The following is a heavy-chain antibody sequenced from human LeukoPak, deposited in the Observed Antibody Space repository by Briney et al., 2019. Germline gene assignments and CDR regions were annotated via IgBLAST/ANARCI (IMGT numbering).Heavy chain of an antibody. J-gene: IGHJ4*02. Sequence: ASVKVSCKASGYTFTGYYMHWVRQAPGQGLEWMGWINPNSGGTNYAQKFPGRVTMTRDTSISTAYMELSRLRSDDTAVYYCAHFDRYCSGGSCYSIDYWGQGTLVTVSS. V-gene: IGHV1-2*02. CDR2: INPNSGGT. CDR3: AHFDRYCSGGSCYSIDY. D-gene: IGHD2-15*01. CDR1: GYTFTGYY.